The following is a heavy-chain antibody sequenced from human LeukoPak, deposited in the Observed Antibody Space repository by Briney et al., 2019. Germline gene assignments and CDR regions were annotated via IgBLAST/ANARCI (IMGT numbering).Heavy chain of an antibody. Sequence: ASVKVSCKASGGTFSSYAISWVRQAPGQGLEWMGGIIPIFGTANYAQKFQGRVTITTDESTSTAYMELSSLRSEDTAVYSCARDHFTGYDSSGYYYAGGIAFDIWGQGTMVTVSS. J-gene: IGHJ3*02. CDR1: GGTFSSYA. CDR2: IIPIFGTA. CDR3: ARDHFTGYDSSGYYYAGGIAFDI. V-gene: IGHV1-69*05. D-gene: IGHD3-22*01.